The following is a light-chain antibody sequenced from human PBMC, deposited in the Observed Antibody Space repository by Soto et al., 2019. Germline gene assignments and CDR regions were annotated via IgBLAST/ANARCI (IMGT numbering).Light chain of an antibody. V-gene: IGKV3-15*01. CDR2: GAS. J-gene: IGKJ5*01. CDR3: QQYNHWPSIT. Sequence: EIVMTQSPATLSVSPGERATLSCRASQSVGSYLAWYQQKPGQAPRLLIYGASTRATDIPARCSGSGSGTEFSLTISSRQSEDFAVYNCQQYNHWPSITFGQGTRLEFK. CDR1: QSVGSY.